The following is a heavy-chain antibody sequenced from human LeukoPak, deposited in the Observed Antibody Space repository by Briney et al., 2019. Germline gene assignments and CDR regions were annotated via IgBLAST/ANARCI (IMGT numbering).Heavy chain of an antibody. J-gene: IGHJ4*02. CDR3: AYGGNFDY. D-gene: IGHD4-23*01. Sequence: PGRSLRLSCAASGFTFSSYGMHWVRQAPGKGLEWVAVISYDGSNKYYADSVKGRFTISRGNSKNTLYLQMNSLRAEDTAVYYCAYGGNFDYWGQGTLVTVSS. CDR1: GFTFSSYG. CDR2: ISYDGSNK. V-gene: IGHV3-30*03.